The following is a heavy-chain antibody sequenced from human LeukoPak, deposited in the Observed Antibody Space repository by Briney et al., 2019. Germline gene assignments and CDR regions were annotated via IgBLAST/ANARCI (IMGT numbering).Heavy chain of an antibody. CDR3: ARDDHYNYYYMDV. V-gene: IGHV3-48*01. CDR2: ISSSSSTI. CDR1: GFIFSTYS. J-gene: IGHJ6*03. Sequence: GGSLRLSCAASGFIFSTYSMNWVRQAPGQGLEWVSYISSSSSTIYYADSVKGRFTISRDNAENSLYLQMNSLGAEDTAVYYCARDDHYNYYYMDVWGKGTTVTV.